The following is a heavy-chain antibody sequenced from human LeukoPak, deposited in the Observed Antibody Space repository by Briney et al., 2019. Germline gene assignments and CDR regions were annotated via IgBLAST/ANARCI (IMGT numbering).Heavy chain of an antibody. Sequence: SETLSLTCTVSGGSIRSHYWSWIRQPPGKGLEGIGYIYYSGSTNYNPSLKSRVTISVDTSKNLFSLKLSSVTAADTAAYYCARAQRDSSGWYSCFDYWGQGTLVTVSS. V-gene: IGHV4-59*11. CDR2: IYYSGST. J-gene: IGHJ4*02. CDR3: ARAQRDSSGWYSCFDY. D-gene: IGHD6-19*01. CDR1: GGSIRSHY.